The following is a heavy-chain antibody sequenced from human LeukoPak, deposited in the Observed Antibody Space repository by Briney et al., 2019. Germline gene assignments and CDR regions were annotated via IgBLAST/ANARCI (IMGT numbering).Heavy chain of an antibody. V-gene: IGHV4-34*01. CDR3: ARDRLYYGSGSYYYYYGMDV. Sequence: PSETLSLTCAVYGGSFSGYYWSWIRQPPGKGLEWIGEINHSGSTNYNPSLKSRVTISVDTSKNQFSLKLSSVTAADTAVYYCARDRLYYGSGSYYYYYGMDVWGQGTTVTVSS. CDR1: GGSFSGYY. J-gene: IGHJ6*02. D-gene: IGHD3-10*01. CDR2: INHSGST.